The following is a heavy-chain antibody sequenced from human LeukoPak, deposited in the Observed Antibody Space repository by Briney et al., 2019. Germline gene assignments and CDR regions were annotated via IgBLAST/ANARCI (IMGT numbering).Heavy chain of an antibody. D-gene: IGHD2-2*01. V-gene: IGHV1-18*01. CDR1: RYTFTSSG. J-gene: IGHJ4*02. Sequence: ASVKVSCKASRYTFTSSGISWVRQTAGQGLEGMGWISASNGNTNYAQKLQGRVTMTTDKSTTPAYMDLRSRRYKYTARYCCAIDVKDIVVVPAAITDCYFDYWGQGTLVTVSS. CDR3: AIDVKDIVVVPAAITDCYFDY. CDR2: ISASNGNT.